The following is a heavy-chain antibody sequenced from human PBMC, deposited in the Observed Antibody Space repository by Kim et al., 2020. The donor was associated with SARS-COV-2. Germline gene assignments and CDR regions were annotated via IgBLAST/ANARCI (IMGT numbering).Heavy chain of an antibody. Sequence: GGSLRLSCAASGFTISGYAMHWVRQAPGKGLVWVSRISSDGRTTNYADSVKGRFTISRDNAENTLYLQMNSLRDEDTAVYYCAGTSNTCCEYWGPGTLVTVSS. CDR2: ISSDGRTT. CDR1: GFTISGYA. D-gene: IGHD1-1*01. V-gene: IGHV3-74*01. J-gene: IGHJ4*02. CDR3: AGTSNTCCEY.